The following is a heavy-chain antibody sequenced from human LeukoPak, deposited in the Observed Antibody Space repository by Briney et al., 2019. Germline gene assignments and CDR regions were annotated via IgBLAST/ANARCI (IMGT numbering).Heavy chain of an antibody. Sequence: GGSLRLSCAASGFTFSSDAMSWVRQAPGKGLEWVANINQDGSETYYVDSVEGRFTISRDNAKNSLYLQLSSLRAEDTAVYYCARPLSRYYYQSTGDAYWGRGTLVTVSS. CDR1: GFTFSSDA. CDR3: ARPLSRYYYQSTGDAY. V-gene: IGHV3-7*01. D-gene: IGHD3-22*01. J-gene: IGHJ4*02. CDR2: INQDGSET.